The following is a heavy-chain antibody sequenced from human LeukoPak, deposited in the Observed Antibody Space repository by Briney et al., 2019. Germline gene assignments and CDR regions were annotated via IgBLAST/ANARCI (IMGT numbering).Heavy chain of an antibody. CDR1: GFTFSSYS. V-gene: IGHV3-21*01. CDR2: ISSSSSYI. Sequence: PGGSLRLSCAASGFTFSSYSMNWVRPAPGKGLEWVSSISSSSSYIYYADSVKGRFTISRDNAKNSLYLQMNSLRAEDTAVYYCAREGIKYQLLLDYWGQGTLVTVSS. CDR3: AREGIKYQLLLDY. J-gene: IGHJ4*02. D-gene: IGHD2-2*01.